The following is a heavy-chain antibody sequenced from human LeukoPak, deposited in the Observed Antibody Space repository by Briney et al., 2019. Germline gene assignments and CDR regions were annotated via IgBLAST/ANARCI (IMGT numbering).Heavy chain of an antibody. V-gene: IGHV3-7*01. CDR2: IKQDGSEK. CDR1: GFTFSNYW. Sequence: PGGSLRLSCAASGFTFSNYWMSWVRQAPGKGLEWVANIKQDGSEKYYVDSVKGRFTISRDNAQNSVYLQMNSVRDEDTAVYYCARIGYSSSCFDYWGQGTLVTVSS. J-gene: IGHJ4*02. CDR3: ARIGYSSSCFDY. D-gene: IGHD6-13*01.